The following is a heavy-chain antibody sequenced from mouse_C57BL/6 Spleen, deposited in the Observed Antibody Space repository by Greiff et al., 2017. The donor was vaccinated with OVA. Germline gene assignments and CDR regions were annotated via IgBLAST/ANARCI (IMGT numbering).Heavy chain of an antibody. Sequence: EVMLVESGGGLVQPGGSMKLSCAASGFTFSDAWMDWVRQSPEKGLEWVAEIRNKANNHATYYAESVKGRFTISRDDSKSSVYLQMNSLRAEDTGIYYGTRGPYYYGSSYWYFDVWGTGTTVTVSS. J-gene: IGHJ1*03. CDR3: TRGPYYYGSSYWYFDV. V-gene: IGHV6-6*01. CDR2: IRNKANNHAT. CDR1: GFTFSDAW. D-gene: IGHD1-1*01.